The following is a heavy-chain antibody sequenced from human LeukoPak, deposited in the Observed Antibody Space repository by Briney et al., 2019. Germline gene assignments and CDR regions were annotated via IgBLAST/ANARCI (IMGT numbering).Heavy chain of an antibody. V-gene: IGHV3-21*01. CDR2: ISSSSSYI. Sequence: GGSLRLSCAASGFTFSSYSMNWVRQAPGKGLEWVSSISSSSSYIYYADSVKGRFTISRDNAKNSLYLQMNSLRAEDTAVYYCARDFSSYSSGYSYWGQGTLVTVSS. J-gene: IGHJ4*02. CDR1: GFTFSSYS. D-gene: IGHD3-22*01. CDR3: ARDFSSYSSGYSY.